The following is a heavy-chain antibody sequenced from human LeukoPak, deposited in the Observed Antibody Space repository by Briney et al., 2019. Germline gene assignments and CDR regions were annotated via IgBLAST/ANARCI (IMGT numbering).Heavy chain of an antibody. J-gene: IGHJ4*02. Sequence: SETLSLTCTVSGGSISSGSYFWTWIRQPAGKGLEWIGRIYTSGSTNYNPSLKSRVTISGDTSKNQFSLKLSSVTAADTAVYYCARGHRSGMVRGVIEKGFDYWGQGTLVTVSS. CDR2: IYTSGST. V-gene: IGHV4-61*02. CDR1: GGSISSGSYF. CDR3: ARGHRSGMVRGVIEKGFDY. D-gene: IGHD3-10*01.